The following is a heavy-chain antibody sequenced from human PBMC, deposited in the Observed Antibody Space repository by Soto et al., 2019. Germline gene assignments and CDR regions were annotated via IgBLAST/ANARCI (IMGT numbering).Heavy chain of an antibody. V-gene: IGHV4-34*01. J-gene: IGHJ6*02. CDR3: ARAMRGPSYYYYYGMDV. D-gene: IGHD3-10*01. CDR1: GGSFSGYY. CDR2: INHSGST. Sequence: SETLSLTCAVYGGSFSGYYWSWIRQPPGKGLEWIGEINHSGSTNYNPSLKSRVTISVDTSKNQFSLKLSSVTAADTAVYYCARAMRGPSYYYYYGMDVWGQGTTVTVSS.